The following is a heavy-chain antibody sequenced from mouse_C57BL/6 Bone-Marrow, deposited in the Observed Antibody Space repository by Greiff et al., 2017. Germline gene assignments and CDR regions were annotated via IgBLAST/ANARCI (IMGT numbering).Heavy chain of an antibody. V-gene: IGHV1-69*01. Sequence: QVHVKQPGAELVMPGASVKLSCKASGYTFTSYWMHWVKQRPGQGLEWIGEIDPSDSYTNYNQKFKGKSTLTVDKSSSTAYMQLSSLTSEDSAVYYCARDGYYPLYFDYWGQGTTLTVSS. D-gene: IGHD2-3*01. CDR2: IDPSDSYT. CDR1: GYTFTSYW. CDR3: ARDGYYPLYFDY. J-gene: IGHJ2*01.